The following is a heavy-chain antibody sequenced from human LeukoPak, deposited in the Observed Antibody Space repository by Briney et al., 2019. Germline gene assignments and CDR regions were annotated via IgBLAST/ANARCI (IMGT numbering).Heavy chain of an antibody. J-gene: IGHJ4*02. Sequence: GGSLRLSCAASGFTFSSYGMHWVRQAPGKGLEWVAVISYDGSNKYYADSVKGRFTISRDNSKNTLYLQMNSLRAEDTAVYYCAKDRNYDSSGLDYWGQGTLVTVSA. D-gene: IGHD3-22*01. CDR1: GFTFSSYG. CDR2: ISYDGSNK. CDR3: AKDRNYDSSGLDY. V-gene: IGHV3-30*18.